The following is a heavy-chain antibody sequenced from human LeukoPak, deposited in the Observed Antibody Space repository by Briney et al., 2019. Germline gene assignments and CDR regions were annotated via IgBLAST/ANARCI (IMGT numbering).Heavy chain of an antibody. D-gene: IGHD3-22*01. CDR1: GFTFSSYS. CDR2: ISSSSSCI. V-gene: IGHV3-21*01. CDR3: AREDSPYERFDP. Sequence: PGGSLRLSCAASGFTFSSYSMNWVRQAPGKGLEWVSSISSSSSCIYYADSVKGRFTISRDNAKNSLYLQMNSLRAEDTAVYYCAREDSPYERFDPWGQGTLVTVSS. J-gene: IGHJ5*02.